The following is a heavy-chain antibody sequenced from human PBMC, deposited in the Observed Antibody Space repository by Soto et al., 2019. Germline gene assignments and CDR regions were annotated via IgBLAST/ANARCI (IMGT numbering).Heavy chain of an antibody. V-gene: IGHV3-21*01. CDR2: ISSSSSYI. J-gene: IGHJ5*02. D-gene: IGHD3-22*01. CDR3: AGEYYHDSSVYYLNGFAP. Sequence: EVQLVESGGGLVKPGGSLRLSCAASGFTFSSYSMNWVRQAPGKGLEWVSSISSSSSYIYYADSVKGRFTISRDNAKNSLYLKMNSVRAEDTAVYYCAGEYYHDSSVYYLNGFAPGGQGTLVPVSS. CDR1: GFTFSSYS.